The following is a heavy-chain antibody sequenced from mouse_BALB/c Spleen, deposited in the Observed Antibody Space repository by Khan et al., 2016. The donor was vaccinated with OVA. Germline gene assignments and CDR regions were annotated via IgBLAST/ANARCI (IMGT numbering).Heavy chain of an antibody. Sequence: QVQLQQPGPELVKPGASVKMSCKASGYTFSDYVISWVKLRTGQGLEWIGEIYPGSGSTYYNEKFKGKATLTADKSSNTAYMQLSSLTSEDSAVYFCARSYDGAWFAYWGQGTLVTVSA. V-gene: IGHV1-77*01. CDR2: IYPGSGST. J-gene: IGHJ3*01. CDR3: ARSYDGAWFAY. D-gene: IGHD1-1*01. CDR1: GYTFSDYV.